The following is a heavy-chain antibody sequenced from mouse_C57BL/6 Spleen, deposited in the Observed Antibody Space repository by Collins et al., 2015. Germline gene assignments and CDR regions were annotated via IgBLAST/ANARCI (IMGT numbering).Heavy chain of an antibody. CDR2: IYPSDSET. D-gene: IGHD1-1*01. J-gene: IGHJ3*01. CDR3: ARSLYYYGAY. V-gene: IGHV1-61*01. CDR1: GYTFTSYW. Sequence: QVQLQQPGAELVRPGSSVKLSCKASGYTFTSYWMDWVKQRPGQGLEWIGNIYPSDSETHYNQKFKDKATLTVDKSSSTACMQLSSLTSEDSAVYYCARSLYYYGAYWGQETLVTVSA.